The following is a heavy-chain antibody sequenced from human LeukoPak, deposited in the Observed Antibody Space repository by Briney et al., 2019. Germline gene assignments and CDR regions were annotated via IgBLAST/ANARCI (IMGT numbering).Heavy chain of an antibody. J-gene: IGHJ3*02. V-gene: IGHV3-11*01. CDR2: ISSSGSTI. Sequence: PGGSLRLSCAASGFTFSDYYMSWIRQAPGKGLEGVSYISSSGSTIYYADSVKVRFTISRDNAKNSLYLQMNSLRAEDTAVYYCARDHYDSSGYYEDDAFDIWGQGTMVTVSS. D-gene: IGHD3-22*01. CDR3: ARDHYDSSGYYEDDAFDI. CDR1: GFTFSDYY.